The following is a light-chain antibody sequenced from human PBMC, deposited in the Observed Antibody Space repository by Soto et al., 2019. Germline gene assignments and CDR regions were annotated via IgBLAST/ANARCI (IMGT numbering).Light chain of an antibody. CDR2: RAS. V-gene: IGKV3-15*01. J-gene: IGKJ1*01. CDR1: QSISSN. CDR3: QQYNNWPPWT. Sequence: EIVMTQSPTTLSVSPGERATLSCRASQSISSNLAWYQQKPGQAPRLLIYRASTRAAGIPARFSGSGSGTEFTLTISSLQSEDFAVNYWQQYNNWPPWTFGQGTKVEIK.